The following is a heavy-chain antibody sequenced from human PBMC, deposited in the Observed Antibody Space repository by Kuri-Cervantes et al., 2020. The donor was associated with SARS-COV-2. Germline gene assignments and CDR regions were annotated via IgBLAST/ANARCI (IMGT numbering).Heavy chain of an antibody. J-gene: IGHJ3*02. Sequence: GGSLRLSCAASGFTFSSYSMNWVRQAPGKGLEWVSYISSSSSTIYYADSVKGRFTISRDNAKNSLYLQMNSLRAKDTAVYYCAREGVVANDAFDIWGQGTMVTVSS. CDR3: AREGVVANDAFDI. V-gene: IGHV3-48*01. CDR1: GFTFSSYS. D-gene: IGHD2-21*01. CDR2: ISSSSSTI.